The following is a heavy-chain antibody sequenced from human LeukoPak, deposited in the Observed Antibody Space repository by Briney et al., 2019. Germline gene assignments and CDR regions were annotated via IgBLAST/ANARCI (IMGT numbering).Heavy chain of an antibody. Sequence: GGSLRLSCAASGFMFNNYWMNWVRQAPGKGLEWVANIKPDGSDKYYLDSLKGRFTISRDNAKNSLYLQMNSLRAEDTAVYYCAELGITMIGGVWGKGTTVTISS. V-gene: IGHV3-7*01. J-gene: IGHJ6*04. CDR2: IKPDGSDK. CDR1: GFMFNNYW. CDR3: AELGITMIGGV. D-gene: IGHD3-10*02.